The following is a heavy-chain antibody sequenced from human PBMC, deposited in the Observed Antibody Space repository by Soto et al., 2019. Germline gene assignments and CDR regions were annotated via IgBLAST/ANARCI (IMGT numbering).Heavy chain of an antibody. Sequence: PSETLSLTSTVFGGSISSYYWSWIRQPPGKGLEWIGYIYYSGSTNYNPSLKSRVTISVDTSKNQFSLKLSSVTAADTAVYYCASGGLAAAHYYYYYGMDVWGQGTTVTVSS. CDR2: IYYSGST. D-gene: IGHD6-13*01. V-gene: IGHV4-59*01. J-gene: IGHJ6*02. CDR1: GGSISSYY. CDR3: ASGGLAAAHYYYYYGMDV.